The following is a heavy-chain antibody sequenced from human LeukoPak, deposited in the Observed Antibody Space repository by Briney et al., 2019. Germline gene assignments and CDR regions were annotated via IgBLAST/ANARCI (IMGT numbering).Heavy chain of an antibody. CDR1: GFTFSSYW. CDR3: AKDFGHSYGYPFDY. CDR2: INSDGSST. V-gene: IGHV3-74*01. Sequence: GGSLRLSCAASGFTFSSYWMHWVRQAPGKGLVWVSRINSDGSSTSYADSVKGRFTISRDNSKNTLYLQMNSLRAEDTAVYYCAKDFGHSYGYPFDYWGQGALVTVSS. D-gene: IGHD5-18*01. J-gene: IGHJ4*02.